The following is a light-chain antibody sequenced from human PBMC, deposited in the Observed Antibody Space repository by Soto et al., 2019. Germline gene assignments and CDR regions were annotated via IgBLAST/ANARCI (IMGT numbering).Light chain of an antibody. Sequence: DIQMTQSPSSLSASVGDRVTITCRATQDISNYLAWYQQKPGKVPNLLIYAASTLQSGVLSRFSGSGSGTDFTLTISSLQPEDVATYYCQKYNSAPPWTFGEGTNVEI. CDR1: QDISNY. V-gene: IGKV1-27*01. CDR2: AAS. CDR3: QKYNSAPPWT. J-gene: IGKJ1*01.